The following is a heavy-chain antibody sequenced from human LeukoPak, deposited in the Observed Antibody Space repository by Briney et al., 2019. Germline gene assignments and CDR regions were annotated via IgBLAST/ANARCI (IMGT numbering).Heavy chain of an antibody. D-gene: IGHD3-22*01. CDR1: GFTFGNYW. V-gene: IGHV3-7*01. Sequence: GGSLRLSCAASGFTFGNYWMTWDRQAPGKGLEWVANIKQDGREKYYVDSVKGRFTISRDNAKNSLYLQMNSLRAEDTAVYYCARSETTYYYDSSVYFYYYYGMDVWGQGTTVTVSS. CDR2: IKQDGREK. J-gene: IGHJ6*02. CDR3: ARSETTYYYDSSVYFYYYYGMDV.